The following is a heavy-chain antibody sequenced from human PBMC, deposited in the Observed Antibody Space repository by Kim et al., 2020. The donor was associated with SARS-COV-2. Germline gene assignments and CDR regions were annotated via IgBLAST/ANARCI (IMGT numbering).Heavy chain of an antibody. V-gene: IGHV1-69*01. CDR3: ARGEYDPNLNACFDP. J-gene: IGHJ5*02. D-gene: IGHD1-1*01. Sequence: QKFQGRVTITADESASPAYMELSSLRSEDTAVYYCARGEYDPNLNACFDPWGQGTLVTVSS.